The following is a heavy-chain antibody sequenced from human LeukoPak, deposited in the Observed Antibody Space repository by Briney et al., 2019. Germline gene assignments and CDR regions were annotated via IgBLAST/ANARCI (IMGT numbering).Heavy chain of an antibody. CDR1: GFTFSSYS. CDR3: AKGGWDTAMGVSYYYYGMDV. CDR2: TSSSSNYI. D-gene: IGHD5-18*01. V-gene: IGHV3-21*01. Sequence: GGSLRLSCAASGFTFSSYSVNWVRQAPGKGLEWVSSTSSSSNYIYYADSVKGRFTISRDNSKNTLYLQMNSLRAEDTAVYYCAKGGWDTAMGVSYYYYGMDVWGQGTTVTVSS. J-gene: IGHJ6*02.